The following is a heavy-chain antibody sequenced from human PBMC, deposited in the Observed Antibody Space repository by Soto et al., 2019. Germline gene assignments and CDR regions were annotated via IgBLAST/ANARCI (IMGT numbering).Heavy chain of an antibody. CDR3: AKALLSSGWYRLRRTQRNCFDP. CDR2: INAGNGNT. CDR1: GYTFTSYA. D-gene: IGHD6-19*01. Sequence: QVQLVQSGAEVKKPGASVKVSCKASGYTFTSYAMHWVRQAPGQRLEWMGWINAGNGNTKYSQKFQGRVTITRDTSASTAYMELSSLRSEDTAVYYCAKALLSSGWYRLRRTQRNCFDPWGQGTLVTVSS. V-gene: IGHV1-3*01. J-gene: IGHJ5*02.